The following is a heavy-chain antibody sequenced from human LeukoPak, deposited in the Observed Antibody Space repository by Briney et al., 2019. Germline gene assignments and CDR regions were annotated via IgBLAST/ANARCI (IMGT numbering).Heavy chain of an antibody. CDR1: GFTVSSNY. Sequence: GGSLRLSCAASGFTVSSNYMSWVRQAPGKGLEWVSVIYGGGGTYYADSVKGRFTISRDNSKNTMYLQMNTLRAEDTAVYYCARSHYYLDSWGQGTLVTVSS. CDR2: IYGGGGT. V-gene: IGHV3-66*01. CDR3: ARSHYYLDS. J-gene: IGHJ4*02.